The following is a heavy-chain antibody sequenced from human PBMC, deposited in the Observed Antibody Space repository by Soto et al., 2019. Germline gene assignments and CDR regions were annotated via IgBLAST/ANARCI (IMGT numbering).Heavy chain of an antibody. J-gene: IGHJ4*02. CDR2: ISYDGSNK. CDR3: ARDIDSSGYYYKYYFDY. D-gene: IGHD3-22*01. Sequence: QVQLVESGGGVVQPGRFLRLSCAASGFTFSSYAMHWVRQAPGKGLEWVAVISYDGSNKYYADSVKGRFTISRDNSKNTLYLQMNSLRAEDTAVYYCARDIDSSGYYYKYYFDYWGQGTLVTVSS. V-gene: IGHV3-30-3*01. CDR1: GFTFSSYA.